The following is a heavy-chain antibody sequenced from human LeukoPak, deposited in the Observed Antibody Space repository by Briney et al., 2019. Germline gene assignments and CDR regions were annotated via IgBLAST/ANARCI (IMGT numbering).Heavy chain of an antibody. J-gene: IGHJ4*02. V-gene: IGHV1-69*01. CDR1: GGTFSSYA. D-gene: IGHD3-16*01. CDR3: ARDWARSQSA. CDR2: IIPIFGTA. Sequence: VASVKVSCKASGGTFSSYAISWVRQAPGQGLEWMGGIIPIFGTANYAQKFQGRVTITADESTSTAYMELSSLRSEDTAVYYCARDWARSQSAWGQGTLVTVSS.